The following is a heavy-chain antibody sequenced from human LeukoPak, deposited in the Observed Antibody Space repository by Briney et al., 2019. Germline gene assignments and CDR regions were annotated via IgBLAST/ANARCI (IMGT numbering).Heavy chain of an antibody. CDR3: ARVHSGSYWPRDFDY. CDR1: GFTFSSYW. J-gene: IGHJ4*02. V-gene: IGHV3-7*01. CDR2: IKQDGSEK. D-gene: IGHD1-26*01. Sequence: GGTLRLSCAASGFTFSSYWMSWVRQAPGKGLEWVANIKQDGSEKYYVDSVKGRFTISRDNAKNSLYLQMNSLRAEDTAVYYCARVHSGSYWPRDFDYWGQGTLVTVSS.